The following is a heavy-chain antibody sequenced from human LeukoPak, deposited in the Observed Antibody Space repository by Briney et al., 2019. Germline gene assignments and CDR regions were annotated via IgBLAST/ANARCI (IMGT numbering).Heavy chain of an antibody. CDR3: ARSRYFDWLCPFDY. D-gene: IGHD3-9*01. Sequence: PGRSLRLSRAASGFTFSSYAMHWVRQAPGKGLEWVAVISYDGSNKYYADSVRGRFTISRDNSKNTLYLQMNSLRAEDTAVYYCARSRYFDWLCPFDYWGQGTLVTVSS. V-gene: IGHV3-30*04. CDR1: GFTFSSYA. J-gene: IGHJ4*02. CDR2: ISYDGSNK.